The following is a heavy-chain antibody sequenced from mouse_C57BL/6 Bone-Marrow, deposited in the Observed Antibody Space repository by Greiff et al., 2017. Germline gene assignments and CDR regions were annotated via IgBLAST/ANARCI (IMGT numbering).Heavy chain of an antibody. V-gene: IGHV1-69*01. CDR1: GYTFTSYW. Sequence: VQLQQPGAELVMPGASVKLSCKASGYTFTSYWMHWVKQRPGQGLEWIGEIDPSDSYTNYNQKFKGKSTLTVDKSSSTAYMQLSSLTSEDSAVYYCARLGIYDGYYVPFAYWGQGTLVTVSA. J-gene: IGHJ3*01. D-gene: IGHD2-3*01. CDR3: ARLGIYDGYYVPFAY. CDR2: IDPSDSYT.